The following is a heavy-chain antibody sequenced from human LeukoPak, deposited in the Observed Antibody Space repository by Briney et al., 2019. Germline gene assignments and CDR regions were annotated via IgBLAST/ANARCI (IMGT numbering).Heavy chain of an antibody. V-gene: IGHV2-5*01. Sequence: SGLTLVNPTQTLTLTCTFSGFSLSTTGVGVGWIRQPPGKALEWLAVTYWNNDKSYSPSLKSRLTITKDTSKNQVVLIMTNMDPVDTATYYCAHKGRGSGSYTMWGQGTLVTVSS. CDR1: GFSLSTTGVG. CDR2: TYWNNDK. CDR3: AHKGRGSGSYTM. D-gene: IGHD3-10*01. J-gene: IGHJ4*02.